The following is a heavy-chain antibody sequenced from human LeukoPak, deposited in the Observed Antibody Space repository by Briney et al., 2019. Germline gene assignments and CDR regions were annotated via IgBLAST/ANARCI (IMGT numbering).Heavy chain of an antibody. CDR2: IIPIFNTP. V-gene: IGHV1-69*06. J-gene: IGHJ4*02. Sequence: SVKVSCKASGGSFNNYAISWVRQAPGQGLEWMGGIIPIFNTPNYAQKFQGRVTITADKSTRTAYMELSSLRSEDTAVYYCARDNSGWYRSPFDYWDQGTLVIVSS. CDR1: GGSFNNYA. CDR3: ARDNSGWYRSPFDY. D-gene: IGHD6-19*01.